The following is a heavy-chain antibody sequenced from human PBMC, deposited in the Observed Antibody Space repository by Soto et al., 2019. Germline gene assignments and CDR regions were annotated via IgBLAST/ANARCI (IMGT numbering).Heavy chain of an antibody. CDR1: GGSFSGYY. J-gene: IGHJ3*02. Sequence: SETLSLTCAVYGGSFSGYYWSWIRQPPGKGLEWIGEINHSGSTNYNPSLKSRVTISVDTSKNQFSLKLSSVTAADTAVYYCARSHAFDIWGQGTMVTVSS. CDR2: INHSGST. CDR3: ARSHAFDI. V-gene: IGHV4-34*01.